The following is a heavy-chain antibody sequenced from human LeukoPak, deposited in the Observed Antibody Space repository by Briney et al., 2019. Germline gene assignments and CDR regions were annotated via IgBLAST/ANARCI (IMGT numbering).Heavy chain of an antibody. J-gene: IGHJ6*02. CDR2: IYTGGGT. Sequence: GGSLRLSCAASGFTVSSNYMSWVRQAPGEGLEWVSLIYTGGGTYYAESVKGRFTISRDNSKNTLYLQMNGLRADDTAVYYCARGYCSSTSCYVRDYYGLDVWGQGTTVTVSS. CDR1: GFTVSSNY. V-gene: IGHV3-53*01. CDR3: ARGYCSSTSCYVRDYYGLDV. D-gene: IGHD2-2*01.